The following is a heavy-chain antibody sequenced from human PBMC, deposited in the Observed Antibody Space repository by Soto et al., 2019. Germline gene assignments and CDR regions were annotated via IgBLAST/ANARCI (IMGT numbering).Heavy chain of an antibody. V-gene: IGHV1-69*01. CDR1: GGLFSSYP. D-gene: IGHD3-22*01. Sequence: QEQLVQSGAEVKKPGSSVKVSCKASGGLFSSYPISWVRQVPGQGLEWMGGIIPVFQTAYYTQRFQGRVKITAGESTNTAYMELSQLRSEDTAIYHCARGGSGYTWFNEFWGQGTLVTVSS. CDR2: IIPVFQTA. J-gene: IGHJ4*02. CDR3: ARGGSGYTWFNEF.